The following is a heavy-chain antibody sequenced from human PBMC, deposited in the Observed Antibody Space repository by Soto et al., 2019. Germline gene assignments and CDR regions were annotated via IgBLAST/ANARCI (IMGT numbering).Heavy chain of an antibody. V-gene: IGHV4-39*01. Sequence: PSETLSLTCTVSGGSISSSGYYWGWIRQPPGKGLEWIGSIYYSGSTYYNPSLKSRVTISVDTSKNQFSLKLSSVTAADTAVYYCARQYYYGSGSYGDYYYYGMDVWGQGTTVTVSS. D-gene: IGHD3-10*01. CDR1: GGSISSSGYY. CDR3: ARQYYYGSGSYGDYYYYGMDV. J-gene: IGHJ6*02. CDR2: IYYSGST.